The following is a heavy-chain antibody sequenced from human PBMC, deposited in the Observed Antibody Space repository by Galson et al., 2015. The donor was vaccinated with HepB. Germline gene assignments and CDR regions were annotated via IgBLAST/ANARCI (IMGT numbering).Heavy chain of an antibody. Sequence: SLRLSCAASGFTFSSYAMHWVRQAPGRGLEYVSAISSNGGSTYYADSVKGRFTISRDNSKNTLYLQMSSLRAEDTAMYYCLKGPRGYYYGMDVWGQGTTVTVSS. CDR3: LKGPRGYYYGMDV. V-gene: IGHV3-64D*06. CDR1: GFTFSSYA. CDR2: ISSNGGST. J-gene: IGHJ6*02.